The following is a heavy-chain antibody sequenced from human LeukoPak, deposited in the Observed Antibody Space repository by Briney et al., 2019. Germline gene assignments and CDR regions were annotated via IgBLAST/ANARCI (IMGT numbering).Heavy chain of an antibody. D-gene: IGHD2-21*01. CDR3: ARVGHCGGDCSSGYYYYMDV. CDR2: ISSSSTI. Sequence: GGSLRLSCAASGFTFSSYSMNWVRQAPGKGLEWVSYISSSSTIYYADSVKGRFTISRDNAKNSLYLQMNSLRAEDTAVYYCARVGHCGGDCSSGYYYYMDVWGKGTTVTVSS. CDR1: GFTFSSYS. V-gene: IGHV3-48*01. J-gene: IGHJ6*03.